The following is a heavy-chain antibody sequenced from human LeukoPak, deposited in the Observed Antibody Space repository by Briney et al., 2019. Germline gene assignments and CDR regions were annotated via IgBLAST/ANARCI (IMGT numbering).Heavy chain of an antibody. V-gene: IGHV4-34*01. J-gene: IGHJ4*02. Sequence: SETLSLTCAVYGGSFSGYYWTWIRQPPGKGLEWIGEISHSGSTNYNPSLKSRVTISIDTSKNQISLNLTSVTAADTALYYCAGGTTPGVFWGQGTLATVS. CDR2: ISHSGST. CDR3: AGGTTPGVF. CDR1: GGSFSGYY. D-gene: IGHD3-10*01.